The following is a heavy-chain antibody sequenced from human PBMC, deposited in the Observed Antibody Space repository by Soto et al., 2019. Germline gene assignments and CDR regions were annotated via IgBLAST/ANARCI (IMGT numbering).Heavy chain of an antibody. D-gene: IGHD2-15*01. CDR1: GDSISTVDYL. CDR3: ARGRYCLTGRCFPNWFDS. J-gene: IGHJ5*01. V-gene: IGHV4-30-4*01. CDR2: IYKSTTT. Sequence: SETLSLTCSVSGDSISTVDYLWAWIRQPPGQALEYIGYIYKSTTTYYNPSFESRVAISLDTSKSQFSLNVTSVTAADTAVYFCARGRYCLTGRCFPNWFDSWGQGTLVTVSS.